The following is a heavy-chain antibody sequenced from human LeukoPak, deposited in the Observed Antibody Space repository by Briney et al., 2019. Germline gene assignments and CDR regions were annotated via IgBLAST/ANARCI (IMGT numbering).Heavy chain of an antibody. D-gene: IGHD3-22*01. J-gene: IGHJ4*02. Sequence: SETLSLTCTVSGGSISSSSYYWGWLRQPPGTGLEWIGSIYPSGSTYYNPSLENRVTISVDTSENEFSLKLSSVTAADTAVYYCARPQDSSGYCGFDYWGQGTLVTVSS. CDR1: GGSISSSSYY. CDR2: IYPSGST. CDR3: ARPQDSSGYCGFDY. V-gene: IGHV4-39*01.